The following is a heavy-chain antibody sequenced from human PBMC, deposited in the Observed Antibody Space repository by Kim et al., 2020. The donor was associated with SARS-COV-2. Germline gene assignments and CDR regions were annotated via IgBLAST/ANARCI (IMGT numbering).Heavy chain of an antibody. D-gene: IGHD3-9*01. J-gene: IGHJ5*02. CDR3: ATDQPAFDMLTGYYGGNWFDP. CDR2: MNPNSGNT. Sequence: ASVKVSCKASGYTFTSYDINWVRQATGQGLEWMGWMNPNSGNTGYAQKFQGRVTMTRNTSISTAYMELSSLRSENTAVYYCATDQPAFDMLTGYYGGNWFDPWGQGTLVTVSS. CDR1: GYTFTSYD. V-gene: IGHV1-8*01.